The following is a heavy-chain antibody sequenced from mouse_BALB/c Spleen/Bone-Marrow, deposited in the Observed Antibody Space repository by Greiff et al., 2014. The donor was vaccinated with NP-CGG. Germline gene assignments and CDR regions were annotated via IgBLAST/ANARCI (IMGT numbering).Heavy chain of an antibody. CDR2: IYLGSGST. D-gene: IGHD5-2*01. CDR1: GNTFTDYV. Sequence: QVQLKESGPELVQPGASVKMSCQASGNTFTDYVITWVKRSSGQGLEWIGEIYLGSGSTYYNEKFKGKATLTADKSSNTGYMQLSIMTSEDSGVYVCARGNTGRGYALDYWGQGTSVTVSS. CDR3: ARGNTGRGYALDY. J-gene: IGHJ4*01. V-gene: IGHV1-77*01.